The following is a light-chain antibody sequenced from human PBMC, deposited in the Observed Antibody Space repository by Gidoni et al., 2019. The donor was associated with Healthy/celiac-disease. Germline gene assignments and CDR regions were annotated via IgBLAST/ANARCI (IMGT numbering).Light chain of an antibody. CDR3: CSYAVSSTFYV. V-gene: IGLV2-23*01. Sequence: QSALTQPASVSGSPGQSITISCTGTSSDVGSYNLVSWAQQHPDKAPKLMIYEGSKRPSGVSNRFSGSKSGNTASLTISGLQVEDEADYYCCSYAVSSTFYVFGTGTKVTVL. CDR2: EGS. J-gene: IGLJ1*01. CDR1: SSDVGSYNL.